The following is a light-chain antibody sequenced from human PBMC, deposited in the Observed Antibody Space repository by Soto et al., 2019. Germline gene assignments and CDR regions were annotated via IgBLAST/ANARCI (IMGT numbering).Light chain of an antibody. Sequence: PGERATLSCRASRSVRSYLAWYQQKPGQAPRLLIYDASNRAAGIPARFSGSGSETDFTLTISNLEPEDFAVYYCQQRYASPPITFGQGTRLEIK. CDR3: QQRYASPPIT. CDR2: DAS. CDR1: RSVRSY. V-gene: IGKV3-11*01. J-gene: IGKJ5*01.